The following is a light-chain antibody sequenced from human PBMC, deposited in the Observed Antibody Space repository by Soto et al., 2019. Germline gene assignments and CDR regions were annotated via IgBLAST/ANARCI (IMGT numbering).Light chain of an antibody. CDR3: QQSYRTPTWT. CDR1: LYISSY. CDR2: GAS. Sequence: DIQLTQSPSSLSASVGDRVTITCRASLYISSYVNWYQQKPGNAPKLLIHGASNLQVGVPSRFSGSGSGTEFTLTISSLQPEDFAIYYCQQSYRTPTWTFGQGTKVEMK. J-gene: IGKJ1*01. V-gene: IGKV1-39*01.